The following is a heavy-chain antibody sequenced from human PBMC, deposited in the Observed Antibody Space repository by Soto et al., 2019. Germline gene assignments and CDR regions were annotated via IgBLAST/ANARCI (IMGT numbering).Heavy chain of an antibody. V-gene: IGHV5-51*01. CDR3: ARHQMATRAFDI. J-gene: IGHJ3*02. CDR2: TYPGDSDT. CDR1: GYTFTSYW. Sequence: GGSLKISCKASGYTFTSYWIDWVRQMPGKGLEWMWITYPGDSDTRYSPSFQGQVTISADKSISTPYLQWSSLKASDTAMYYWARHQMATRAFDIWGQGTMVTVSS. D-gene: IGHD5-12*01.